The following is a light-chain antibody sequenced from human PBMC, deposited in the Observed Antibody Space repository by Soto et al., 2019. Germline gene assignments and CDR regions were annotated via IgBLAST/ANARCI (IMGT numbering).Light chain of an antibody. CDR1: GRDIGAYDY. V-gene: IGLV2-14*01. J-gene: IGLJ1*01. CDR2: GVK. CDR3: SSYTDNRSYV. Sequence: QSALTQPASVSGSPGQSITISCTGSGRDIGAYDYVSWYQQHPGKAPKLLIYGVKNRPSGVSNRFSGYKYGNTASLTISGLQGEDEADYYCSSYTDNRSYVLGAGTKGTVL.